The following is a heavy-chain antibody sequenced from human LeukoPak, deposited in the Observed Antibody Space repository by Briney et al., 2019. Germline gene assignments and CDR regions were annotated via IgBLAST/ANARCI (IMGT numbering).Heavy chain of an antibody. D-gene: IGHD5-24*01. Sequence: SETLSLTCAVYGVSFSGYYWSWIRQPPGKGLEWIGEINHSGSTNYNPSLKSRVTISVDTSKNQFSLKLSSVTAADTAVYYCARRRRDGYRVFDYWGQGALVTVSS. CDR1: GVSFSGYY. J-gene: IGHJ4*02. CDR3: ARRRRDGYRVFDY. CDR2: INHSGST. V-gene: IGHV4-34*01.